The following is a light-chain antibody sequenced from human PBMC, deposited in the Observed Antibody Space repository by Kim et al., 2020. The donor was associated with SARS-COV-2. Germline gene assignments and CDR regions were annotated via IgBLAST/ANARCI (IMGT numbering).Light chain of an antibody. CDR1: HIASQS. Sequence: SYELTQPPSVSVAPGKTATITCGGNHIASQSVHWYQQKSGQAPTLIISFDTDRPSGIPERISASNSGNTATLTISGVEAGDEADYYCQVWDSSSNHVVFGGGTQLTVL. J-gene: IGLJ2*01. V-gene: IGLV3-21*04. CDR3: QVWDSSSNHVV. CDR2: FDT.